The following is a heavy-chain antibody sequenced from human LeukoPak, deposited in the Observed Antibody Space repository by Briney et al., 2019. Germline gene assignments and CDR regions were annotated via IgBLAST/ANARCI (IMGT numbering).Heavy chain of an antibody. CDR1: GFTFSSYS. D-gene: IGHD4-17*01. CDR3: TKGTEPSDYGAHFDY. CDR2: NSRSSSYI. V-gene: IGHV3-21*04. Sequence: SGGSLRLSCAASGFTFSSYSMNWVRQAPGKGLEWVSSNSRSSSYIYYADSVKGRFTISRDNAKNSLYLQLNSLRAEDTAVYYCTKGTEPSDYGAHFDYWGQGTLVTVSS. J-gene: IGHJ4*02.